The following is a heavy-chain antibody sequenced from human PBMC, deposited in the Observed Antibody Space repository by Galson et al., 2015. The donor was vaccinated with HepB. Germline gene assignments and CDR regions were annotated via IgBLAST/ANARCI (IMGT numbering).Heavy chain of an antibody. CDR1: GFIFSNYA. CDR2: IWYDGSNK. V-gene: IGHV3-33*01. J-gene: IGHJ6*03. CDR3: AREPSGYYDFYYHYYMDV. Sequence: SLRLSCAASGFIFSNYALHWVRQAPGKGLEWVALIWYDGSNKYYADSVQGRFTISRDNSKNTVFLQMNSLRAEDTAIYYCAREPSGYYDFYYHYYMDVWGNGTTFTVSS. D-gene: IGHD3-3*01.